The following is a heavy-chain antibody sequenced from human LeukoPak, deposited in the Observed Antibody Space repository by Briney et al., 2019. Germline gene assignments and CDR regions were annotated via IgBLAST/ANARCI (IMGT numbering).Heavy chain of an antibody. V-gene: IGHV3-30*18. D-gene: IGHD3-10*01. J-gene: IGHJ4*02. CDR2: TSHDGSNK. CDR1: GFTFSTYV. Sequence: PGGSLRLSCAAYGFTFSTYVMYWVRQAPGKGLEWVAVTSHDGSNKYYADSVKGRFGISRDNSKNTVYLQMNSLRAEDTAVYYCAKDPMLRGATYDYWGQGTLVTVSS. CDR3: AKDPMLRGATYDY.